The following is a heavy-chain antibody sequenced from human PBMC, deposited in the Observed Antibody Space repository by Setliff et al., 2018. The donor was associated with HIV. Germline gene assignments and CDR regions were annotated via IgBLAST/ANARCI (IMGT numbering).Heavy chain of an antibody. D-gene: IGHD2-8*01. CDR3: ARPYTVWVYGMDV. J-gene: IGHJ6*02. Sequence: PGGSVRLSCAASGFTFSDHYMDWVRQVPGKGLLWVSRINGDGDTTYYADSVKGRFTISRDNAQNTLYLQMNSLRAEDTAVYYCARPYTVWVYGMDVWGQGTTVTVSS. CDR2: INGDGDTT. V-gene: IGHV3-74*01. CDR1: GFTFSDHY.